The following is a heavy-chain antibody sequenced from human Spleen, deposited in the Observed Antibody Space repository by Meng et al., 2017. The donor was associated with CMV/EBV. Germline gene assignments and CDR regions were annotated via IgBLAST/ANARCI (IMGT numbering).Heavy chain of an antibody. D-gene: IGHD1-20*01. J-gene: IGHJ4*02. CDR1: GFTFSSYE. V-gene: IGHV3-48*03. Sequence: GESLKISCAASGFTFSSYEMNWVRQAPGKGLEWVSYISSSGSTIYYADSVKGRFTISTANSKNTLYLHMSSLRADDTAVYFCAGADNWNYLDYWGQGTLVTVSS. CDR2: ISSSGSTI. CDR3: AGADNWNYLDY.